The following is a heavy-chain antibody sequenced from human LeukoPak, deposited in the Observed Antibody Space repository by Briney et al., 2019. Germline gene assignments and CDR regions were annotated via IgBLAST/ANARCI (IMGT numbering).Heavy chain of an antibody. CDR2: IYYSGST. J-gene: IGHJ3*02. V-gene: IGHV4-39*07. CDR1: GGSISSSSYY. CDR3: ARDPYDKGAFDI. Sequence: SETLFLTCTVSGGSISSSSYYWGWIRQPPGKGLEWIGSIYYSGSTYYNPSLKSRVTISVDTSKNQFSLKLSSVTAADTAVYYCARDPYDKGAFDIWGQGTMVTVSS. D-gene: IGHD3-22*01.